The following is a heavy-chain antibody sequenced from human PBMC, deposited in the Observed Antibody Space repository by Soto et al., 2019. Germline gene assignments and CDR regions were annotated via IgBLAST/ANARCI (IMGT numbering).Heavy chain of an antibody. CDR1: CYTFSIYG. CDR3: ARDRIQLWPPDSAS. J-gene: IGHJ5*02. Sequence: QVQLVQSGAEVKKPGASVQVSCKASCYTFSIYGISWVRQAPGQGLEWMGWSSAYNGNTNYAQKFQGRVTMTTDTSTSTAYMELRSLRSDDTAVYYCARDRIQLWPPDSASWGQGTLVTVSS. D-gene: IGHD5-18*01. V-gene: IGHV1-18*01. CDR2: SSAYNGNT.